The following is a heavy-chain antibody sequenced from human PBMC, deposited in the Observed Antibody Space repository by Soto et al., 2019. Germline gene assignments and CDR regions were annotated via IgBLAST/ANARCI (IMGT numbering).Heavy chain of an antibody. D-gene: IGHD3-10*01. CDR3: AKGTSWELLLSFDD. CDR1: GFPSSTYGFSTYA. J-gene: IGHJ4*01. V-gene: IGHV3-23*01. CDR2: ITGSGTHS. Sequence: VQLLQSGGGLIQPGGSLRLSCMASGFPSSTYGFSTYAMTWVRQPPGRGLEWVSVITGSGTHSYYADSVKGRFTISRDNSRNTLFLQMDSLRADDSAVYFCAKGTSWELLLSFDDWGHGTLVSVSS.